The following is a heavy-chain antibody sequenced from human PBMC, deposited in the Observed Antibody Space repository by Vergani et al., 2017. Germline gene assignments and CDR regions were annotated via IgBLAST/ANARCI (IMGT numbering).Heavy chain of an antibody. CDR3: AKDLGTSFGGGWFDP. V-gene: IGHV3-9*02. CDR1: GFTSAGYA. Sequence: EVQLEESGGGLVLPGRFLRLSCVASGFTSAGYAMHWVRQAPGKGLEWVSGISWNSNSIGYADSVKGRFTISRDNAKNSLYLQMNSLRAEDTALYYCAKDLGTSFGGGWFDPWGQGTLVTVSS. CDR2: ISWNSNSI. D-gene: IGHD3-10*01. J-gene: IGHJ5*02.